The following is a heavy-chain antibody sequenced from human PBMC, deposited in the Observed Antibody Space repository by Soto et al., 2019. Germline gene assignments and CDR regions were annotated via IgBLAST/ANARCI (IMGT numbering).Heavy chain of an antibody. CDR1: GFTFITYD. V-gene: IGHV1-8*01. CDR3: VRRHVSATGIDWFDP. D-gene: IGHD6-13*01. Sequence: ASVKVSCKASGFTFITYDFSWVRQAAGQGLEWMGWMNPNNGNAGFAQKFRDRITMTRNTSISTAYMELSSLRSEDTAVYYCVRRHVSATGIDWFDPWGQGTLVTV. J-gene: IGHJ5*02. CDR2: MNPNNGNA.